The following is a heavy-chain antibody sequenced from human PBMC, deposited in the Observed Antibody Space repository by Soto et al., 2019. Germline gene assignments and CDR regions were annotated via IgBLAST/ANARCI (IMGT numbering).Heavy chain of an antibody. CDR2: IYHSGST. CDR3: AREPVEYSSSSVEYY. Sequence: QVQLQESGPGLVKPSGTLSLTCAVSGGSISSSNWWSWVRQPPGKGLEWIGEIYHSGSTNYNPSLESRVTISVDKSKNQSSLKLSSVTAADTAVYYCAREPVEYSSSSVEYYWGQGTLVTVSS. J-gene: IGHJ4*02. V-gene: IGHV4-4*02. CDR1: GGSISSSNW. D-gene: IGHD6-6*01.